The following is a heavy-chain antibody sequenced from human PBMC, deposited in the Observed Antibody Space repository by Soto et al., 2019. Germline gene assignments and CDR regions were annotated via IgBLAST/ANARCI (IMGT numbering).Heavy chain of an antibody. CDR2: IYSGGST. CDR3: ARDTVSSSSYAQGYYYYYYMDV. J-gene: IGHJ6*03. D-gene: IGHD6-6*01. V-gene: IGHV3-53*04. Sequence: GGSLRLSCAASGFTVSSNYMSWVRQAPGKGLEWVSVIYSGGSTYYADSVKGRFTISRHNSKNTLYLQMNSLRAEDTAVYYCARDTVSSSSYAQGYYYYYYMDVWGKGTTVTVSS. CDR1: GFTVSSNY.